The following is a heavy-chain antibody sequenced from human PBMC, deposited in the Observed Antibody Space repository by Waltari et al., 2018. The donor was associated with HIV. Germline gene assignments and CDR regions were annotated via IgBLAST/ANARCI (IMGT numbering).Heavy chain of an antibody. CDR3: AAAYYDFWSASYISGAFDS. D-gene: IGHD3-3*01. CDR1: GGSFSGYY. J-gene: IGHJ3*02. V-gene: IGHV4-34*01. Sequence: QVQLQQWGAGLLKPSETLSLTCAVYGGSFSGYYWSWIRQPPGKGLECIGEINHSGRTSYNPSLKSRVTISVDTSKNQFSLKLTSVTAADTAVYYCAAAYYDFWSASYISGAFDSWGQGTMVTVSS. CDR2: INHSGRT.